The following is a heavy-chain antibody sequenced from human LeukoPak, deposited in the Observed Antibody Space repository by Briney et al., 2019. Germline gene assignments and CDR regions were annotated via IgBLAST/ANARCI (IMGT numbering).Heavy chain of an antibody. CDR3: ARATYDSRGYYTFDY. CDR2: ITPSTSNE. D-gene: IGHD3-22*01. CDR1: GLTFSSYS. V-gene: IGHV3-48*02. Sequence: GGSLRLSCAASGLTFSSYSMNCVRQAPGKGLEWISYITPSTSNEFYADSVKGRFTTSRDNAKNSLYLHMNSLRDEDTAVYYCARATYDSRGYYTFDYWGQGNLVTVSS. J-gene: IGHJ4*02.